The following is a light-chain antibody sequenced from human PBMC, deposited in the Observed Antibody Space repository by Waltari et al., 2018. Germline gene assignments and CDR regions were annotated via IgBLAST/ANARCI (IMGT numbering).Light chain of an antibody. Sequence: QSALTQPASVSGSPGPSITISCPGTRSDVGGYNYVSWYQQYPDKAPKLIIYDVSKRPSGVSNRFSGSKSGNTASLTISGLQAEDEADYYCCSYAGSSTHVLFGGGTKLTVL. CDR2: DVS. J-gene: IGLJ2*01. V-gene: IGLV2-23*02. CDR1: RSDVGGYNY. CDR3: CSYAGSSTHVL.